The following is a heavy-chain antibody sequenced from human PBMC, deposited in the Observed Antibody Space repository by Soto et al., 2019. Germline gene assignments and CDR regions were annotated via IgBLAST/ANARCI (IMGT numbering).Heavy chain of an antibody. D-gene: IGHD3-22*01. J-gene: IGHJ4*02. CDR3: ARQIYDSDTGPNFQYYFDS. V-gene: IGHV5-10-1*01. CDR1: GYSFAGYW. CDR2: IDPSDSQT. Sequence: PGESLKISCKGSGYSFAGYWITWVRQKPGKGLEWMGRIDPSDSQTYYSPSFRGHVTISVTKSITTVFLQWSSLRASDTAMYYCARQIYDSDTGPNFQYYFDSWGQETPVTVSS.